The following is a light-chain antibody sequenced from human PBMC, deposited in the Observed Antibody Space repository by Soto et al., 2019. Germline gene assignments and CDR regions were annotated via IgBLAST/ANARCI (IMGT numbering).Light chain of an antibody. Sequence: DIQMPQTPSSLSAYVGDRVTITCRSCQSISTYLNWYLQKPGKAPNLLIYTTSILESGVPSSFSGSGSGTDFTLTISSLQPEDFATYFCQQSYSRPRTFGQGTKVDIK. V-gene: IGKV1-39*01. CDR2: TTS. CDR3: QQSYSRPRT. CDR1: QSISTY. J-gene: IGKJ1*01.